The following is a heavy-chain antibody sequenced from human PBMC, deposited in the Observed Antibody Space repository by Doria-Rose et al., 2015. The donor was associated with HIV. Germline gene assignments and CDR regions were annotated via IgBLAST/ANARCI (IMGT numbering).Heavy chain of an antibody. D-gene: IGHD6-13*01. CDR1: GVSLSSPGMG. J-gene: IGHJ4*02. V-gene: IGHV2-26*01. Sequence: QESGPVLVKPTETLALTCTVSGVSLSSPGMGVSWIRQPPGKAPEWLANIFSEDERSYKTSLKSRLTISRGTSKSQVVLTMTDVDPVDTATYYCARIKSSRWYHKYYLDFWGQGTLVLVSA. CDR2: IFSEDER. CDR3: ARIKSSRWYHKYYLDF.